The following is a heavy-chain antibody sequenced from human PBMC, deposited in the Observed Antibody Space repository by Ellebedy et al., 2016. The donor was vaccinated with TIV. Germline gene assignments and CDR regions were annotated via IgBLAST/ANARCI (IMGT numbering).Heavy chain of an antibody. CDR2: IYYNGST. CDR3: STSQQVVRSDAFDV. D-gene: IGHD6-13*01. J-gene: IGHJ3*01. CDR1: GGSISGYY. V-gene: IGHV4-59*01. Sequence: MPSETLSLTCTVSGGSISGYYWTWIRRPPGKALEWLGYIYYNGSTTYKPSLKSRVTISVDTSKNQFSLKLTSVTAADTAVYSCSTSQQVVRSDAFDVWGQGALVTVSS.